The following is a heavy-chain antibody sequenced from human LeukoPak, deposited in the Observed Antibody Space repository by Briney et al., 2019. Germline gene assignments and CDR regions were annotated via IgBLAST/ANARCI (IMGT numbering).Heavy chain of an antibody. J-gene: IGHJ4*02. CDR2: INPNSGGT. CDR3: ARGPRSFLEWLPWAY. V-gene: IGHV1-2*02. CDR1: GYTFTGYY. Sequence: ASVKVSCKASGYTFTGYYMHWVRQAPGQGLEWMGWINPNSGGTNYAQKFQGRVTMTRDTSISTAYTELSRLRSDDTAVYYCARGPRSFLEWLPWAYWGQGTLVTVSS. D-gene: IGHD3-3*01.